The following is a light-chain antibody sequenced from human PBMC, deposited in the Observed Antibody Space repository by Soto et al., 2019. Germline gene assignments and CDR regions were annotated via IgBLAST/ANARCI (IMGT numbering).Light chain of an antibody. V-gene: IGKV1-5*03. CDR2: KAS. CDR1: QTISSW. CDR3: QHYNSYSEA. Sequence: DIQMTQSPSTLSGSVLDRVSITCRASQTISSWLAWYQQKPGKAPKLLIYKASTLKSGVPSRFSGSGSGSEFTLTISSLQPDDFATYYCQHYNSYSEACGQGTKVDIK. J-gene: IGKJ1*01.